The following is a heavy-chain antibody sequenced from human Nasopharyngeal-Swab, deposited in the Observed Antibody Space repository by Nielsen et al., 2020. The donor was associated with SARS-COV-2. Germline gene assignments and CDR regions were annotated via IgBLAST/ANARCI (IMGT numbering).Heavy chain of an antibody. CDR2: ISSSGSTI. V-gene: IGHV3-11*01. CDR1: GFTFSDYY. Sequence: GGSLRLSCAASGFTFSDYYMSWIRQAPGKGLEWVSYISSSGSTIYYADSVKGRFTISRDNAKNSLYLQMNSLRAEDTAVYYCARGGPPTYYDILTGYPYYYYGMDVWGQGTTVTVSS. J-gene: IGHJ6*02. D-gene: IGHD3-9*01. CDR3: ARGGPPTYYDILTGYPYYYYGMDV.